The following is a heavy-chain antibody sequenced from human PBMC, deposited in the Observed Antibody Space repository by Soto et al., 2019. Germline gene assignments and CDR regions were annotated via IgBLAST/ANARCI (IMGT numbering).Heavy chain of an antibody. Sequence: GASVKVSCKASGYTFTSYGISWVRQAPGQGLEWMGWISAYNGNTNYAQKLQGRVTMTTDTSTSTAYMELRSLRSDDTAVYYCARLPGGYSYLLYYYYYGMDVWGQGTTVTVSS. D-gene: IGHD5-18*01. V-gene: IGHV1-18*01. CDR1: GYTFTSYG. CDR2: ISAYNGNT. CDR3: ARLPGGYSYLLYYYYYGMDV. J-gene: IGHJ6*02.